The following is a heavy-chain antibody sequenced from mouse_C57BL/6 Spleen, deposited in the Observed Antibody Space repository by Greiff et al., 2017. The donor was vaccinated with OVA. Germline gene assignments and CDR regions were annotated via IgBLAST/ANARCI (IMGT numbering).Heavy chain of an antibody. V-gene: IGHV5-17*01. CDR3: AMDYGSSCFDY. CDR2: ISSGSSTI. CDR1: GFTFSDYG. Sequence: EVKVVESGGGLVKPGGSLKLSCAASGFTFSDYGMHWVRQAPEKGLEWVAYISSGSSTIYYADTVKGRFTISRDNAKNTLFLPMTSLRSEDTAMYYCAMDYGSSCFDYWGQGTTLTVSS. J-gene: IGHJ2*01. D-gene: IGHD1-1*01.